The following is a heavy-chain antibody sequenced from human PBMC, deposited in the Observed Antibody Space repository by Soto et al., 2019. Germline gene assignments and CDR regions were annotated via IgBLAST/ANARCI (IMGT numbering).Heavy chain of an antibody. CDR3: ARARTIVVVVAATKVPSWLDP. D-gene: IGHD2-15*01. V-gene: IGHV4-31*03. Sequence: SETLSLTCTVSGGSISSGGYYWSWIRQHPGKGLEWIGYIYYSGSTYYNPSLKSRVTISVDTSKNQFSLKLSSVTAADTAVYYCARARTIVVVVAATKVPSWLDPWGQGTLVTVSS. CDR2: IYYSGST. J-gene: IGHJ5*02. CDR1: GGSISSGGYY.